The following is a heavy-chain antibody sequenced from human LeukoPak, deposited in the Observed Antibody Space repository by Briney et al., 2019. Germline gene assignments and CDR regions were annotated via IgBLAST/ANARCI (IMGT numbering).Heavy chain of an antibody. CDR2: IYTSGST. CDR1: GGSISSYY. D-gene: IGHD6-13*01. V-gene: IGHV4-4*07. CDR3: ARDDWYSSSWPGAFDI. Sequence: SETLSLTCTVSGGSISSYYWSWIRQPAGKGLEWIGRIYTSGSTNYNPSLKSRVTMSVDTSKNQFSLKLSSVTAADTAVYYCARDDWYSSSWPGAFDIWGRGTMVTVSS. J-gene: IGHJ3*02.